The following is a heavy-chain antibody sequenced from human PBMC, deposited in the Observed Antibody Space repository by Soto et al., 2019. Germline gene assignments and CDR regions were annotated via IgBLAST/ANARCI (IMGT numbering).Heavy chain of an antibody. J-gene: IGHJ4*02. Sequence: PGGSLRLSCAASGFTFSSYAMSWVRQAPGKGLEWVSAISGSGGSTYYADSVKGRFTISRDNSKNTLYLQMNSLRAEDTAVYYCAKGDLRRYYYDSSGSGLIDYWGQGTLVTVSS. CDR3: AKGDLRRYYYDSSGSGLIDY. D-gene: IGHD3-22*01. CDR1: GFTFSSYA. V-gene: IGHV3-23*01. CDR2: ISGSGGST.